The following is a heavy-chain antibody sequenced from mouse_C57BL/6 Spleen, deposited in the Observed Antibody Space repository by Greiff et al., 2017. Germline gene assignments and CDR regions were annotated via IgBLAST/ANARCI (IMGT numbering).Heavy chain of an antibody. CDR1: GFNIKDSY. CDR2: IDPEDGET. CDR3: ARLIYDGYYDYSDY. V-gene: IGHV14-2*01. J-gene: IGHJ2*01. D-gene: IGHD2-3*01. Sequence: VQLKESGAELVKPGASVKLSCTASGFNIKDSYMHWVKPRTEQGLEWIGRIDPEDGETKYAPKFQGKATTTADTSSNTAYLQLSSLTSEDTAVYYCARLIYDGYYDYSDYCGDGTTLTVSS.